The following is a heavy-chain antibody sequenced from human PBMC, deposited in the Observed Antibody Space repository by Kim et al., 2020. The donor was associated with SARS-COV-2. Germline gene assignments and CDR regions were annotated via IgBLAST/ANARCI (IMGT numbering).Heavy chain of an antibody. D-gene: IGHD6-13*01. J-gene: IGHJ3*02. CDR1: GFTFSSYA. V-gene: IGHV3-30-3*01. CDR3: ARQLVRAFDI. CDR2: ISYDGSNK. Sequence: GGSLRLSCAASGFTFSSYAMHWVRQAPGKGLEWVAVISYDGSNKYYADSVKGRFTISRDNSKNTLYLQMNSLRAEDTAVYYCARQLVRAFDIWGQGTMVTVSS.